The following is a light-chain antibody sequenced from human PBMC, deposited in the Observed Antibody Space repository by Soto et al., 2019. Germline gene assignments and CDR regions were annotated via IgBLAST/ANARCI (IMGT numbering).Light chain of an antibody. CDR1: QSISSW. CDR3: QQYNTYWT. CDR2: DAS. J-gene: IGKJ1*01. Sequence: DIQMTQSPSTLSASVGARVTITCRASQSISSWLAWYQQKPGRAPKLLIYDASSLESGVPSRFTGSGSGTEFTLTINSLQPDDFATYYCQQYNTYWTFGQGTKVDIK. V-gene: IGKV1-5*01.